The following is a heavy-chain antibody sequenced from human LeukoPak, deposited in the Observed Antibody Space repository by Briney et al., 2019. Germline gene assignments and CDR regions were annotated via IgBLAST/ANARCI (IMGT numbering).Heavy chain of an antibody. J-gene: IGHJ4*02. CDR1: GFTFSSYE. D-gene: IGHD6-19*01. Sequence: PGGSLRLSCAGSGFTFSSYEMNWVRQAPGKGLEWVSYISSRGDTIYYADSVRGRFTLYRDSAKNSLYLQMNSLRAEDTAVYYCARGYASAWCDYWGQGALVTVSS. V-gene: IGHV3-48*03. CDR3: ARGYASAWCDY. CDR2: ISSRGDTI.